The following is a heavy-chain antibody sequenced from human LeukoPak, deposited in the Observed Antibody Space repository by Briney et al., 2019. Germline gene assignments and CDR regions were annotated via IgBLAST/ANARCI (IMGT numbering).Heavy chain of an antibody. V-gene: IGHV4-59*01. CDR3: AGSLGSGSYFGY. D-gene: IGHD3-10*01. CDR2: IYYSGST. Sequence: PSETLSLTCTVSGGSIRTYYWSWIRQPPGKGLEWIGYIYYSGSTNYNPSLKSRVTISVDTSKNQFSLKLSSVTAADTAVYYCAGSLGSGSYFGYWGQGTLVTVSS. J-gene: IGHJ4*02. CDR1: GGSIRTYY.